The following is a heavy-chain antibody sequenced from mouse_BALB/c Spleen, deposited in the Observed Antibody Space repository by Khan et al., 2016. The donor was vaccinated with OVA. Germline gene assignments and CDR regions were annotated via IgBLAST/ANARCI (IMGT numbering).Heavy chain of an antibody. V-gene: IGHV2-2*02. J-gene: IGHJ2*01. CDR3: AKNRNGYFDD. Sequence: QIQLVQSGPGLVQPSQSLSITCTVSGFSLTNYGVHWVRQSPGKGLEWLGVIWSGGITDYNETFISRLSISKDISKSQVFFKMNRLQANDTAIYYCAKNRNGYFDDWGQGTTLTVSS. CDR1: GFSLTNYG. CDR2: IWSGGIT. D-gene: IGHD1-1*02.